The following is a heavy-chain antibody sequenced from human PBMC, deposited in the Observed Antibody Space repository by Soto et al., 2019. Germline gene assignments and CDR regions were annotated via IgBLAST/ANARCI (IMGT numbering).Heavy chain of an antibody. CDR2: IIPIFGTA. J-gene: IGHJ6*02. CDR1: GGTFSSYA. D-gene: IGHD5-12*01. CDR3: ATRIVATTYYYYGMDV. V-gene: IGHV1-69*01. Sequence: QLVQSGPEVKKPGSSVKVSCKASGGTFSSYAIGWVRQAPGQGLEWMGGIIPIFGTANYAQKFQGRVTITADESTSTAYMELSSLRSEDTAVYYCATRIVATTYYYYGMDVWGQGTTVTVSS.